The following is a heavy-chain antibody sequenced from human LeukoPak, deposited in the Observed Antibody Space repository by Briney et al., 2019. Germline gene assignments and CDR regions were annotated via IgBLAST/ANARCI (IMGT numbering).Heavy chain of an antibody. CDR2: ISVSDSYK. J-gene: IGHJ3*02. D-gene: IGHD2-21*01. CDR1: GFTFSGHS. V-gene: IGHV3-21*01. Sequence: PGGFLRLSCAASGFTFSGHSMSWVRQAPGTGLEWVSSISVSDSYKYFADSVKGRFTISRDNAKSSLYLQMNSLTAEDTALYYCARLYLDAFDIWGQGTMVTVSS. CDR3: ARLYLDAFDI.